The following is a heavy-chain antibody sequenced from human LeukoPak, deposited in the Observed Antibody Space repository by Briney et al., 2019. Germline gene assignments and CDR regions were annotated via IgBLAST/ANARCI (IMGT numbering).Heavy chain of an antibody. CDR3: ARDPRGYSSGWYFDY. Sequence: GGSLRLSCAASGFTFSSYSMNWVRQAPGKGLEWVSSISSSSSYIYYADSVKGRFTISRDNAKNSLYLQMNSLRAEDTAVYYCARDPRGYSSGWYFDYWSQGTLVTVSS. V-gene: IGHV3-21*01. CDR1: GFTFSSYS. CDR2: ISSSSSYI. J-gene: IGHJ4*02. D-gene: IGHD6-19*01.